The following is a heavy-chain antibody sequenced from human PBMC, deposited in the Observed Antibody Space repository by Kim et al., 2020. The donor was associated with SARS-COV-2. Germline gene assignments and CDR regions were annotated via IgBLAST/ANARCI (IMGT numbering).Heavy chain of an antibody. Sequence: SETLSLTCAVYGGSFSGYYWSWIRQPPGKGLEWIGEINHSGSTNYNPSLKSRVTISVDTSKNQFSLKLSSVTAADTAVYYCARGPRIMITFGGVIVNDY. V-gene: IGHV4-34*01. D-gene: IGHD3-16*02. CDR1: GGSFSGYY. J-gene: IGHJ4*01. CDR2: INHSGST. CDR3: ARGPRIMITFGGVIVNDY.